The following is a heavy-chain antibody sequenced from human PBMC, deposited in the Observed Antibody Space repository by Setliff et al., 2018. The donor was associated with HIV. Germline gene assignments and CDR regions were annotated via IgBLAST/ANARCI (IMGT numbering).Heavy chain of an antibody. CDR2: INPSGGST. CDR1: GYTFTSYY. D-gene: IGHD4-17*01. V-gene: IGHV1-46*01. Sequence: ASVKVSCKASGYTFTSYYMHWVRQAPGQGLEWMGIINPSGGSTSYAQKLQGRVTMTTDTSTSTAYMELRSLRSDDTAVYYCAKKGNGDYHFDYWGQGTLVTVSS. J-gene: IGHJ4*02. CDR3: AKKGNGDYHFDY.